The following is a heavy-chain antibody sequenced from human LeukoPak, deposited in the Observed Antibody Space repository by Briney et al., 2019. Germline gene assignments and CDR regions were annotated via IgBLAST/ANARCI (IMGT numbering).Heavy chain of an antibody. J-gene: IGHJ4*02. CDR1: GYTFTSYG. V-gene: IGHV1-18*01. CDR2: ISAYNGNT. CDR3: ARISHYYDSSGPFDY. D-gene: IGHD3-22*01. Sequence: ASVKVSCKASGYTFTSYGISWVRQAPGQGLEWMGWISAYNGNTNYAQKLQGRVTMTTDTSTSTAYMELRSLRSDDTAVYYCARISHYYDSSGPFDYWGQGTLVTVSS.